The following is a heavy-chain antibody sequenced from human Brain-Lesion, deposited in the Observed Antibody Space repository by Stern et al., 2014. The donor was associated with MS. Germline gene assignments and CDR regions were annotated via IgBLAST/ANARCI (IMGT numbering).Heavy chain of an antibody. Sequence: EVQLVESGGGLVQPGGSLRLSCAASGFTFSNSWMHWVRQAPGKGLVWVSRINRDGSTTTYADSVKGRFNISRDNAKNTLYLQMSSLRAEDTAVYYCTILSGPYDHWGQGTLVTVSS. CDR2: INRDGSTT. J-gene: IGHJ4*02. D-gene: IGHD3-10*01. CDR1: GFTFSNSW. V-gene: IGHV3-74*01. CDR3: TILSGPYDH.